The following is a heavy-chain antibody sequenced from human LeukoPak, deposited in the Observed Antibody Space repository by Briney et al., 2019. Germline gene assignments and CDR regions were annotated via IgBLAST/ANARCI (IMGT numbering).Heavy chain of an antibody. D-gene: IGHD6-19*01. CDR2: VNKGGTEK. CDR3: AREFGGRDRSGWQYATDY. Sequence: GGSLRLSCAASGFTFSSQWMGWVRQAPGQGLEWVANVNKGGTEKFYVDSVKGRFTISRDNAENSLYLQMNSLRVEDTAVYYCAREFGGRDRSGWQYATDYWGQGTLVTVSS. V-gene: IGHV3-7*01. J-gene: IGHJ4*02. CDR1: GFTFSSQW.